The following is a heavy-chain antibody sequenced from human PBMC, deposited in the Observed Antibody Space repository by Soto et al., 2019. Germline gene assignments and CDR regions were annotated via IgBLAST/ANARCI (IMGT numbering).Heavy chain of an antibody. V-gene: IGHV4-31*03. CDR2: IYYSGST. Sequence: QVQLQESGPGLVKPSQTLSLTCTVSGGSISSGGYYWSWIRQHPGKGLEWIGYIYYSGSTYYNPSLKGRVTISVGTTKNQFSLKLSSVTAADTAVYYWAGGEDYGDYGGSGWFDPWGQGTLVTVSS. CDR1: GGSISSGGYY. D-gene: IGHD4-17*01. CDR3: AGGEDYGDYGGSGWFDP. J-gene: IGHJ5*02.